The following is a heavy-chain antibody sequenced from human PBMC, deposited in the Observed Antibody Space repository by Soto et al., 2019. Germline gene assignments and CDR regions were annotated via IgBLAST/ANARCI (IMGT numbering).Heavy chain of an antibody. J-gene: IGHJ6*02. CDR3: AKDLQSYGDYDYYCYGMDV. CDR2: ISYDGTNK. D-gene: IGHD4-17*01. V-gene: IGHV3-30*18. CDR1: GFTFSTYV. Sequence: QVQLVESGGGEVQPGRSLTISCAASGFTFSTYVMHWVRQPPGKGLEWVAVISYDGTNKFYSDSVKGRFTISRDNFKNALTLQMNSLRADDTAVYSCAKDLQSYGDYDYYCYGMDVWGLGTRVTASS.